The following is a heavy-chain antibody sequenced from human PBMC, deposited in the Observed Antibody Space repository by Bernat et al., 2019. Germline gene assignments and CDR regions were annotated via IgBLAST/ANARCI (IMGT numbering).Heavy chain of an antibody. CDR3: ARESSDVDTAMAPLLDSMGFDP. CDR2: IWYDGSNK. J-gene: IGHJ5*02. CDR1: GFTFSSYG. D-gene: IGHD5-18*01. V-gene: IGHV3-33*01. Sequence: QVQLVESGGGVVQPRRSLRLSCAASGFTFSSYGMHWVRQAPGKGLEWVAVIWYDGSNKYYADSVKGRFTISRDNSKNTLYLQMNSLRAEDTAVYYCARESSDVDTAMAPLLDSMGFDPWGQGTLVTVSS.